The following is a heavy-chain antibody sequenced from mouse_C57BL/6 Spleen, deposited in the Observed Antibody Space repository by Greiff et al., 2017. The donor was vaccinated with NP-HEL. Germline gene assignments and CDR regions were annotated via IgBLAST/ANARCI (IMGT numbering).Heavy chain of an antibody. CDR1: GFNIKDDY. Sequence: EVKLMESGAELVRPGASVKLSCTASGFNIKDDYMHWVKQRPEQGLEWIGWIDPENGDTEYASKFQGKATITADTSSNTAYLQLSSLTSEDTAVYYCTRYYGNGMDYWGQGTSVTVSS. D-gene: IGHD2-1*01. V-gene: IGHV14-4*01. CDR3: TRYYGNGMDY. CDR2: IDPENGDT. J-gene: IGHJ4*01.